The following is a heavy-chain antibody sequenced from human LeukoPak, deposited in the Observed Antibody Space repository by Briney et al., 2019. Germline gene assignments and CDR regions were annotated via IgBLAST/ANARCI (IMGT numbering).Heavy chain of an antibody. CDR3: ARGRGDSRGTSFDY. D-gene: IGHD3-22*01. CDR2: IYYTGTT. J-gene: IGHJ4*02. V-gene: IGHV4-59*01. CDR1: GGSISTYY. Sequence: PSETLSLTCTVSGGSISTYYWSWIRQPPGKGLEWIAYIYYTGTTTYNPSLKSRVTISIDTSRNQFSLNLNSVTAAATAVYYCARGRGDSRGTSFDYWGQGTLVTVSS.